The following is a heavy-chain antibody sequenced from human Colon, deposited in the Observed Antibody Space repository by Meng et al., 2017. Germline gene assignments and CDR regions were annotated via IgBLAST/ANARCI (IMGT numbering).Heavy chain of an antibody. Sequence: QVQLVQSGAEVKKPGASVRVSCKASGYTFTALDINWVRQATGQGLEWMGWINPNSGETGYAQKFQGRFTMTRDTSISTFYMELSSLTSDDTAVYYCARGIWEGFDYWGQGALVPSPQ. CDR3: ARGIWEGFDY. CDR2: INPNSGET. CDR1: GYTFTALD. J-gene: IGHJ4*02. V-gene: IGHV1-8*01. D-gene: IGHD1-26*01.